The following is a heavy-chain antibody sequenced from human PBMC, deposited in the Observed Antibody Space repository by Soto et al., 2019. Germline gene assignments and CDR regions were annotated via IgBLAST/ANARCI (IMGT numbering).Heavy chain of an antibody. V-gene: IGHV5-51*01. Sequence: ESLKISCTGSGYSITSYWIGWVRQMPGKGLEWMGIIYPGDSDPRYSPSFQGQVTISADKSIGTAYLQWNSLKASDTAMYYCARHKSSSWYPDYYSYYGMDVWGQGTTVTVSS. CDR1: GYSITSYW. CDR3: ARHKSSSWYPDYYSYYGMDV. CDR2: IYPGDSDP. D-gene: IGHD6-13*01. J-gene: IGHJ6*02.